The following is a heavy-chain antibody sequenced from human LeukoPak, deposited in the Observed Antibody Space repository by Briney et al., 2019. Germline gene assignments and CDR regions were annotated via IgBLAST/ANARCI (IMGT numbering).Heavy chain of an antibody. Sequence: PSVTLSLTCTVSGDSISSYYWSWIRQSPGKGLECLGYIYYTGSTNYNPSLKSRVTISVDTSKNQFFLKLSSVTAADTAVYYCARQEAVGATQYFQHWGQGTLVTVSS. CDR3: ARQEAVGATQYFQH. V-gene: IGHV4-59*08. D-gene: IGHD1-26*01. CDR2: IYYTGST. CDR1: GDSISSYY. J-gene: IGHJ1*01.